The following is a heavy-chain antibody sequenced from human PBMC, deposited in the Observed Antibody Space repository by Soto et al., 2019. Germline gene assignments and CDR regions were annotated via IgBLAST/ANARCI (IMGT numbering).Heavy chain of an antibody. Sequence: KPSETLSLTCAVYGGSFSGYYWSWIRQPPGKGLEWIGEINHSGSTNYNPSLKSRVTISVATSKNQFSLKLSSVTAADTAVYYCARAGESTRITGTRWFDPWGQGTLVTVSS. CDR2: INHSGST. V-gene: IGHV4-34*01. CDR1: GGSFSGYY. CDR3: ARAGESTRITGTRWFDP. D-gene: IGHD1-7*01. J-gene: IGHJ5*02.